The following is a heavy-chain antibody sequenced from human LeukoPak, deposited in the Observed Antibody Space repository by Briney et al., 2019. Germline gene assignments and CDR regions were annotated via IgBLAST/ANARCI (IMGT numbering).Heavy chain of an antibody. J-gene: IGHJ3*02. Sequence: GASVKVSCKASGGTFSSYAISWVRQAPGQGLEWMGGIIPIFGTANYAQKFQGRVTITTDESTSTAYMELSSLRSEDTAVYYCARDSPVGYCSSTSCYDAFDIWGQGTMVTVSS. CDR3: ARDSPVGYCSSTSCYDAFDI. V-gene: IGHV1-69*05. CDR1: GGTFSSYA. D-gene: IGHD2-2*01. CDR2: IIPIFGTA.